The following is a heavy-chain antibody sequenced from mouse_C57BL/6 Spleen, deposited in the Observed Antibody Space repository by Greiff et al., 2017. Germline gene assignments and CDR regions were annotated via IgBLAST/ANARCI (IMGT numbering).Heavy chain of an antibody. D-gene: IGHD3-1*01. CDR3: TRVLFGDYFDY. Sequence: EVQGVESGGGLVQPGGSMKLSCAASGFTFSDAWMDWVRQSPEKGLEWVAEIRNKANNHATYYAESVKGRFTISRDDSKSSVYLQMNSLRAEDTGIYYCTRVLFGDYFDYWGQGTTLTVSS. J-gene: IGHJ2*01. V-gene: IGHV6-6*01. CDR2: IRNKANNHAT. CDR1: GFTFSDAW.